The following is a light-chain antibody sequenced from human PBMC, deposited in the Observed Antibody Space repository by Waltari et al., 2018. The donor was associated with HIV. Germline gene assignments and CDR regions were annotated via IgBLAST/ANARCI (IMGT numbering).Light chain of an antibody. V-gene: IGKV4-1*01. CDR1: QNLLYNSNKKNY. CDR3: QQFYSVPYT. J-gene: IGKJ2*01. CDR2: WAS. Sequence: DVVVPQSSHSLTVSVRERATLTCNSSQNLLYNSNKKNYLAWYQQKPGQRPKLLIYWASTRASGVPDRFSGSGSGTDFTLTISSLQTEDVAIYYCQQFYSVPYTFGQGTKLEIK.